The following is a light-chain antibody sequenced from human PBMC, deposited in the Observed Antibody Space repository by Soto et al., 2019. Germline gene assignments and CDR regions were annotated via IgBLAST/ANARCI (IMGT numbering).Light chain of an antibody. CDR3: SSYAGSNNFV. J-gene: IGLJ1*01. V-gene: IGLV2-8*01. CDR2: EVT. Sequence: QSALTQPPSASGFPGQSVTISCTGTSSDAGYYDYVSWYQQHPGKAPKLVIYEVTKRPSGVPDRVSASKSGNTASLTVSGLRAEDEADDYCSSYAGSNNFVFGSGTKVTVL. CDR1: SSDAGYYDY.